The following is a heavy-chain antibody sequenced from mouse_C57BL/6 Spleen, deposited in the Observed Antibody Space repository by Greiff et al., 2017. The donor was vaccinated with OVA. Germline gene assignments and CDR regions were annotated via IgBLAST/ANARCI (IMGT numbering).Heavy chain of an antibody. V-gene: IGHV1-5*01. J-gene: IGHJ1*03. CDR2: IYPGNSDT. CDR1: SYTFTSYW. CDR3: TRDYGSSYDWYFDV. Sequence: VQLQQSGTVLARPGASVKMSCKTSSYTFTSYWMHWVKPRPGQGLEWIGAIYPGNSDTSYNQKFKGKAKLTAVTSASTAYMELSSLTNEDSAVYDCTRDYGSSYDWYFDVWGTGTTVTVSS. D-gene: IGHD1-1*01.